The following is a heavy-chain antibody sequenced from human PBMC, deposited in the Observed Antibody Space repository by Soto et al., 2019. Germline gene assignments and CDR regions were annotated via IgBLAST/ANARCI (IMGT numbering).Heavy chain of an antibody. CDR3: ARGGTYYYGSGSHNYYYYRMDV. J-gene: IGHJ6*02. V-gene: IGHV1-18*01. CDR1: GYTFTSYG. D-gene: IGHD3-10*01. CDR2: ISAYNGNT. Sequence: ASVKVSCKASGYTFTSYGISWVRQAPGQGLEWMGWISAYNGNTNYSQKLQGRVTMTTDTSTSTAYMELRSLRSDDTAVYYCARGGTYYYGSGSHNYYYYRMDVWGQGTTVTVSS.